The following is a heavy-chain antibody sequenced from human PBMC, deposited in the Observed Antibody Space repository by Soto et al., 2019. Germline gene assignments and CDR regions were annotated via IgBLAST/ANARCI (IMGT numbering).Heavy chain of an antibody. V-gene: IGHV3-23*01. CDR3: GKDPPSPSTANWVGP. J-gene: IGHJ5*02. Sequence: PGVSLRLSCAASGFNFNTFAMSWIRPAPGKGLEWVSHISSSGGSRDYADSVRGRFTISRDNSKNVLFLQMNSMRSDATAPCYCGKDPPSPSTANWVGPGDKETLVAAAS. CDR2: ISSSGGSR. CDR1: GFNFNTFA.